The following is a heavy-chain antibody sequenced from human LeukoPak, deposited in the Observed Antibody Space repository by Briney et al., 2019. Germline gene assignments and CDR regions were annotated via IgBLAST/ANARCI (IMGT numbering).Heavy chain of an antibody. CDR3: ARGRYSSSWYRFDY. Sequence: GGSLRLSCAASRFTFSDYYMSWIRQAPGKGLEWVSYISSSGSTIYYADSVKGRFTISRDNAKNSLYLRMNSLRAEDTAVYYCARGRYSSSWYRFDYWGQGTLVTVSS. D-gene: IGHD6-13*01. CDR1: RFTFSDYY. CDR2: ISSSGSTI. V-gene: IGHV3-11*01. J-gene: IGHJ4*02.